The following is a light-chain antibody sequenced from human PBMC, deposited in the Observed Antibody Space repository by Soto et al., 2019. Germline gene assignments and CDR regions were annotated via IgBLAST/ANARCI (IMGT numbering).Light chain of an antibody. J-gene: IGLJ3*02. CDR3: HPYESSLSAVV. CDR2: SNN. V-gene: IGLV1-40*01. Sequence: QSVLTQPPSVSGAPGQRVTISCTGTSSNIGAGYDVHWYQQLPGKDPPLLIYSNNDRPSGVPDRFSGSKSGTSASLAITGLQADDEADYYCHPYESSLSAVVFGGGTKLTVL. CDR1: SSNIGAGYD.